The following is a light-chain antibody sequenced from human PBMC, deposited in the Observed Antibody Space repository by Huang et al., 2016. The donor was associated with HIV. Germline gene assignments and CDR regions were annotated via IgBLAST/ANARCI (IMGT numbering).Light chain of an antibody. CDR3: HQYNNWLLS. CDR2: GSS. J-gene: IGKJ4*01. Sequence: EIVMTQSPATLSVSPGERVTLSCRANRSVSTNLAWYQQRPGQAPRLLIYGSSTRAPGIPARFSSSGSGTDFSLTISSLQSEDFALYYCHQYNNWLLSFGGGTRVDI. CDR1: RSVSTN. V-gene: IGKV3-15*01.